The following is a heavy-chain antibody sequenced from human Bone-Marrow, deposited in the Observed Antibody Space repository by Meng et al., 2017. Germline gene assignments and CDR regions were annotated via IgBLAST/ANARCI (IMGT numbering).Heavy chain of an antibody. CDR3: ARETEVAANLDGMDV. D-gene: IGHD6-19*01. CDR2: ISYDGSNK. CDR1: GFTFSSYA. V-gene: IGHV3-30*04. J-gene: IGHJ6*02. Sequence: GESLKISCAASGFTFSSYAMHWVRQAPGKGLEWVAVISYDGSNKYYADSVKGRFTISRDNSKNTLYLQMNSLRAEDTAVYYCARETEVAANLDGMDVWGQGTTVTVSS.